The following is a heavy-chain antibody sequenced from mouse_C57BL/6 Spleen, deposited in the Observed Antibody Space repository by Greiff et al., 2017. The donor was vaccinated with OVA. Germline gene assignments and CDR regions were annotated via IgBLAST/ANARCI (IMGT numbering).Heavy chain of an antibody. J-gene: IGHJ1*03. CDR2: IYPGDGDT. Sequence: QVQLKQSGPELVKPGASVKISCKASGYAFSSSWMNWVKQRPGKGLEWIGRIYPGDGDTNYNGKFKGKATLTADKSSSTAYMQLSSLTSEDSSVYFCARRYGNYVGYFDVWGTGTTVTVSS. D-gene: IGHD2-1*01. CDR1: GYAFSSSW. CDR3: ARRYGNYVGYFDV. V-gene: IGHV1-82*01.